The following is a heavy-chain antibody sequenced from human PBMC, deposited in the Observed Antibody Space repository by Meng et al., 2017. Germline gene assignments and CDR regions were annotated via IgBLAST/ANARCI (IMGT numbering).Heavy chain of an antibody. CDR3: ARDFDY. V-gene: IGHV3-30*16. J-gene: IGHJ4*02. CDR1: GFICSNYE. Sequence: QVQVVESGGDVVPPGRSLTLSCAASGFICSNYEMHWVRQAPGKGLEWVACITKDGSRKYYLGSVRGRFTISRDNSKNTLYLEMNSLRSEDTALYYCARDFDYWGQGTLVTVSS. CDR2: ITKDGSRK.